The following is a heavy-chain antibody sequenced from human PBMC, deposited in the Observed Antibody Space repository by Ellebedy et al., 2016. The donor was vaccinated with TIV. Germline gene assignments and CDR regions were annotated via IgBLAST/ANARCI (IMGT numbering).Heavy chain of an antibody. J-gene: IGHJ4*02. Sequence: GESLKISCAASGFTFRSYGMHWIRQAPGKGLEWVAVILYDGSNRYYGDSVKGRFSISRDNSKNSLYLQMNTLRAEDTAVYFCVTAEAARVSPNYWGQGTLVTVSS. CDR2: ILYDGSNR. D-gene: IGHD6-6*01. V-gene: IGHV3-33*01. CDR3: VTAEAARVSPNY. CDR1: GFTFRSYG.